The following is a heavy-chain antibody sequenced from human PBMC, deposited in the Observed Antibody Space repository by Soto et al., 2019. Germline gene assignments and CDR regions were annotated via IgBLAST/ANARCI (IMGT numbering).Heavy chain of an antibody. CDR3: ASMGYHYGSGSYPLDY. V-gene: IGHV4-59*08. CDR2: IYNSGST. Sequence: QVQLQEPGPGLVKPSETLSLTCTVSGGSISSYYWTWIRQPPGKGLEWIGFIYNSGSTHYNPSLRSRVTISVDTSKNQFSLKLRSVTAADTAVYYCASMGYHYGSGSYPLDYWGQGTLVTVSS. D-gene: IGHD3-10*01. CDR1: GGSISSYY. J-gene: IGHJ4*02.